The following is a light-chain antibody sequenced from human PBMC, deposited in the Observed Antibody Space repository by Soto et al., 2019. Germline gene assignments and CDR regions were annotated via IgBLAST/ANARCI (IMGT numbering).Light chain of an antibody. Sequence: LSHSPATLSLSPGERATLSCRASQSIGLAIAWYQHKPGQAPRLLIFDASQRATGIPARFRGSGSGTDFTLSISSLEPEDFAVYYCQQRNDRPPWTFGQGTKVDIK. CDR1: QSIGLA. J-gene: IGKJ1*01. CDR3: QQRNDRPPWT. CDR2: DAS. V-gene: IGKV3-11*01.